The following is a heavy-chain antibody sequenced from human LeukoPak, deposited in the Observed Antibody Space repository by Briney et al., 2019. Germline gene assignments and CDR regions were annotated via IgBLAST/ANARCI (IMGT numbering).Heavy chain of an antibody. V-gene: IGHV6-1*01. CDR3: ARWFYDSSGYYKGTDY. J-gene: IGHJ4*02. D-gene: IGHD3-22*01. CDR1: GDSVSSNSAA. CDR2: TYYRSQWYY. Sequence: SQTLSLTCAISGDSVSSNSAAWNWIRQSPSRGLEWLGRTYYRSQWYYDYALSVKSRITINPDTSKNQFSLHLNSVTPEDTAVYYCARWFYDSSGYYKGTDYWGQGTLVTVSS.